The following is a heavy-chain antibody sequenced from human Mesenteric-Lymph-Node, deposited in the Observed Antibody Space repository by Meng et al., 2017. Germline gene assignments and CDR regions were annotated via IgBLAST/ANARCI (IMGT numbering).Heavy chain of an antibody. D-gene: IGHD3-10*01. V-gene: IGHV3-23*04. J-gene: IGHJ5*02. CDR1: GFTFSSYA. CDR3: AKDPKGFGELFIWFDP. Sequence: GQLVESGGGLVQPGGSLRLSCAASGFTFSSYAMSWVRQAPGKGLEWVSAISGSGGSTYYADSVKGRFTISRDNSKNTLYLQMNSLRAEDTAVYYCAKDPKGFGELFIWFDPWGQGTLVTVSS. CDR2: ISGSGGST.